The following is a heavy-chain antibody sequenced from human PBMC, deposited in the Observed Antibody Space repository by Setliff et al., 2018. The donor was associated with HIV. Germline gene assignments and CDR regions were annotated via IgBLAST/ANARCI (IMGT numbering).Heavy chain of an antibody. Sequence: PGGSLRLSCEASGFSFSSYWMSWVRQAPGKGLEWVANIKQDGSEKYYVDSVKGRFTISRDNAKNSLYLQMNSLRAEDTAVYYCATDIVATLDYWGQGTLVTVSS. V-gene: IGHV3-7*01. CDR2: IKQDGSEK. CDR3: ATDIVATLDY. D-gene: IGHD5-12*01. CDR1: GFSFSSYW. J-gene: IGHJ4*02.